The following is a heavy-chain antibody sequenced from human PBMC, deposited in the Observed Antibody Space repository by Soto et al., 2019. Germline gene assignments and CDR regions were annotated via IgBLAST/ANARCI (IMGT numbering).Heavy chain of an antibody. CDR1: GGSFSGYY. D-gene: IGHD6-19*01. V-gene: IGHV4-34*01. CDR3: ASRHLSSGWRRTFDI. Sequence: SETPSLTCAVYGGSFSGYYWSWIRQPPGEGLEWIGEINHSGSTNCNPSLKSRVTISVDTSKNQFSLKLSSVTAADTAVYYCASRHLSSGWRRTFDIWGQGTMVTVSS. CDR2: INHSGST. J-gene: IGHJ3*02.